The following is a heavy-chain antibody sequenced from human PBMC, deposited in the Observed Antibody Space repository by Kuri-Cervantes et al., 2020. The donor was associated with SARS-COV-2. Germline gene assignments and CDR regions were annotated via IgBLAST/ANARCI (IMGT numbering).Heavy chain of an antibody. CDR3: ARDGVAGYYYYYMDV. Sequence: GESLKISCAASGFPFSSYGMHWVRQAPGKGLEGVAVIWYDGSNKYYADSVKGRFTISNDNSKNTLYLQMNRLRAEETAVYYGARDGVAGYYYYYMDVWGKGTTVTVSS. CDR2: IWYDGSNK. V-gene: IGHV3-33*01. D-gene: IGHD2-15*01. CDR1: GFPFSSYG. J-gene: IGHJ6*03.